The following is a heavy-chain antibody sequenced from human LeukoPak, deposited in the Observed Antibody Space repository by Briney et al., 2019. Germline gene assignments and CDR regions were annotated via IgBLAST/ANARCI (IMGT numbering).Heavy chain of an antibody. D-gene: IGHD3-22*01. V-gene: IGHV1-18*01. Sequence: GASVKVSCKASGYTFTSYGISWVRQAPGQGLEWMGWISAYNGNTNYAQKLQGRVTMTTDTSTSTAYMELRSLRSDDTAVYYCARAYYYDSSGYPYFDYWGRGTLVTVSS. CDR1: GYTFTSYG. J-gene: IGHJ4*02. CDR3: ARAYYYDSSGYPYFDY. CDR2: ISAYNGNT.